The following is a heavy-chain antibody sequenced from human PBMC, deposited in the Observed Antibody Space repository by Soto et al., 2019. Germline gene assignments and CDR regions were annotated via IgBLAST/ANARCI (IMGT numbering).Heavy chain of an antibody. J-gene: IGHJ3*02. CDR1: GGSISSYY. D-gene: IGHD1-26*01. Sequence: QVQLQESGPGLVKPSETLSLTCTVSGGSISSYYWSWIRQPPGKGLEWIGYIYYSGSTNYNPSLKSRVTISVDTSKNQFSLKLSSVTAADTAVYYCARALYSGSYSSAFDIWGQGTMVTVSS. V-gene: IGHV4-59*01. CDR2: IYYSGST. CDR3: ARALYSGSYSSAFDI.